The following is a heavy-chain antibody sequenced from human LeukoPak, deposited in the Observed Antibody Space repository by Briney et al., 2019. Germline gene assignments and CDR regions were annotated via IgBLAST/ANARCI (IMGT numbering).Heavy chain of an antibody. V-gene: IGHV3-23*01. Sequence: QPGGSLRLSCAASGFTFSSYAMSWVRQAPGKGLDWVSSISDSGSSTYSADSVRGRFTISRDSSTNTLYLQMNSLRVEDTAMYYCAKNRGRSGWDGLDWGQGTLVTVSS. CDR1: GFTFSSYA. CDR2: ISDSGSST. D-gene: IGHD6-19*01. CDR3: AKNRGRSGWDGLD. J-gene: IGHJ4*02.